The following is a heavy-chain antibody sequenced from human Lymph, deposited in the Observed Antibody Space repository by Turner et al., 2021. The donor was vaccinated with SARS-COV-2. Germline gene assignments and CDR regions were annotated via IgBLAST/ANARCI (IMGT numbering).Heavy chain of an antibody. CDR2: IKPNSGGT. CDR1: GYTFTGYD. Sequence: QAQLVQSGAEVQKPGASVKVSCKASGYTFTGYDMHWVRQAPGQWLEWMGWIKPNSGGTNYAQKFQGRVTMTRDTSISTAYMEMSRLRSDDTAVYYGARDVERYNDFWSGYSGGYGLDVWGQGTTVTVSS. V-gene: IGHV1-2*02. D-gene: IGHD3-3*01. CDR3: ARDVERYNDFWSGYSGGYGLDV. J-gene: IGHJ6*02.